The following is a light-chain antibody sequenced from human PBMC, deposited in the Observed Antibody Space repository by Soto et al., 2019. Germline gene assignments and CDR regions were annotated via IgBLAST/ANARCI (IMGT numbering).Light chain of an antibody. CDR1: SSNIGAGYE. J-gene: IGLJ1*01. CDR2: ENN. V-gene: IGLV1-40*01. CDR3: QSYDSSLSGYV. Sequence: QSVLTQPPSVSEAPGQRVTISCTGSSSNIGAGYEAHWYQQVQGTAPKLLIYENNNRPSGVPDRFSGSKSGTSASLAITGLQAEHEAEYYCQSYDSSLSGYVFGTGTKLTVL.